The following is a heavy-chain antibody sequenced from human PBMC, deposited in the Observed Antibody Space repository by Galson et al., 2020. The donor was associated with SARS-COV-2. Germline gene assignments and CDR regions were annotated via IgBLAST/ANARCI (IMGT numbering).Heavy chain of an antibody. D-gene: IGHD4-17*01. V-gene: IGHV5-51*01. J-gene: IGHJ3*02. Sequence: GESLKISCKGSGYSFTSYWIGWARQMPGKGLEWMGIIYPGDSDTRYSPSFQVQVTISADKSISTAYLQWSSLKASDTAMYYCARHRLYGGNPHDAFDIWGQGTMVTVSS. CDR3: ARHRLYGGNPHDAFDI. CDR1: GYSFTSYW. CDR2: IYPGDSDT.